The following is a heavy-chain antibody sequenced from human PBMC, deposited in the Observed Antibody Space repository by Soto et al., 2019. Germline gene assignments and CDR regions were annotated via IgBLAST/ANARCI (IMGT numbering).Heavy chain of an antibody. Sequence: PVGSLRLSCAASGFTVSSNYMSWFRQAPVNGLEWVSFIYSGGSTYYADSVKGRFTISRDNSKNTLYLQMNSLKASDTAMYYCVRLQVYDVAVNLAYWGQGTLVPVPP. CDR3: VRLQVYDVAVNLAY. CDR2: IYSGGST. V-gene: IGHV3-53*01. CDR1: GFTVSSNY. D-gene: IGHD5-12*01. J-gene: IGHJ4*02.